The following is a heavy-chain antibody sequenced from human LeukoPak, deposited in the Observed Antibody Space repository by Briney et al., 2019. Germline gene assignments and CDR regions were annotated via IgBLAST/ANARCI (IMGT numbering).Heavy chain of an antibody. CDR1: GFTVITND. V-gene: IGHV3-53*01. D-gene: IGHD1-14*01. CDR2: LYSEGNT. J-gene: IGHJ4*02. CDR3: ARGVEPLADNTLAY. Sequence: GGSLRLSCAASGFTVITNDMTWVPHAPGKGLEWVSVLYSEGNTKYADFVQGRFTISRDNSKNTLYLEMNSLSHDDTAVYYCARGVEPLADNTLAYWGQGTLVTVSS.